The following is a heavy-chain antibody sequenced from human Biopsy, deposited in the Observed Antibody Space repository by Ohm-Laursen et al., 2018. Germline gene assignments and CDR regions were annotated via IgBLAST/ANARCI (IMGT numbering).Heavy chain of an antibody. CDR3: ARVGVGAPSIDYFDS. V-gene: IGHV4-59*01. J-gene: IGHJ4*02. D-gene: IGHD1-26*01. CDR2: IYYSGST. Sequence: SETLSLTWTVSGGSIYNFFWSWIRQPPGKGLEWIGYIYYSGSTNYNPSLKSRVTISVDRSKNHFSLELSSVTAADTAVYYCARVGVGAPSIDYFDSWGQRALVTVSS. CDR1: GGSIYNFF.